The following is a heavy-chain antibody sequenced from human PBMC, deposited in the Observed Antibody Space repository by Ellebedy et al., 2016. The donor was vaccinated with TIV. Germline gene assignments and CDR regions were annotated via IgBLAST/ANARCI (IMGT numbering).Heavy chain of an antibody. V-gene: IGHV1-46*01. Sequence: ASVKVSCKASGYTFTSFGVTWVRQAPGQGLEWMGIINPRGGSTSYAQKFQGRVTMTRDTSTSTVYMELSSLRYDDTAVYYCARDVVGFDPWGQGTLVTVSS. CDR2: INPRGGST. D-gene: IGHD2-15*01. CDR1: GYTFTSFG. CDR3: ARDVVGFDP. J-gene: IGHJ5*02.